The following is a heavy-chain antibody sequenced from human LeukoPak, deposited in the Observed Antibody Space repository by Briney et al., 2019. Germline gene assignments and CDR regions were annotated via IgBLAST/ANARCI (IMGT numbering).Heavy chain of an antibody. Sequence: GGSLRLSCAASGFTFSSYAMHWVRQAPGKGLEWVALISYDGSNKYYADSVKGRFTLSRDNSKNTLYLQMNSLRVEDTAVYFCARDRSVAGLDAFDIWGQGTMVTVSS. CDR2: ISYDGSNK. CDR1: GFTFSSYA. J-gene: IGHJ3*02. V-gene: IGHV3-30-3*01. CDR3: ARDRSVAGLDAFDI.